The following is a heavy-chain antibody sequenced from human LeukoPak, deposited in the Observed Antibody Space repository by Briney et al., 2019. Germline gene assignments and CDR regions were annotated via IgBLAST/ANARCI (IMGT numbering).Heavy chain of an antibody. D-gene: IGHD6-13*01. J-gene: IGHJ6*02. V-gene: IGHV4-34*01. CDR3: ARGELDSSSWYGPGYYYGMDV. Sequence: SETLSLTCAVYGGSFSGYYWSWIRQPPGKGLEWIGEINHSGSTNYNPSLKSRVTIPVDTSKNQFSLKLSSVTAADTAVYYCARGELDSSSWYGPGYYYGMDVWGQGTTVTVSS. CDR1: GGSFSGYY. CDR2: INHSGST.